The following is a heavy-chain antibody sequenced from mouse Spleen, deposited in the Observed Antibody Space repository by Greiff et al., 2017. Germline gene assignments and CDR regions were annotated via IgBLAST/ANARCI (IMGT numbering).Heavy chain of an antibody. CDR1: GYTFTSYW. Sequence: VQLQQSGAELVRPGSSVKLSCKASGYTFTSYWMHWVKQRPIQGLEWIGNIDPSDSETHYNQKFKDKATLTVDKSSSTAYMQLSSLTSEDSAVYYCARSGDGNYFDYWGQGTTLTVSS. J-gene: IGHJ2*01. CDR2: IDPSDSET. CDR3: ARSGDGNYFDY. V-gene: IGHV1-52*01. D-gene: IGHD2-3*01.